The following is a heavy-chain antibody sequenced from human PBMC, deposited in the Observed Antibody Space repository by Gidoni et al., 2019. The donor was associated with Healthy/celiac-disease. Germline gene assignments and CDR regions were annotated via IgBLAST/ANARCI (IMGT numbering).Heavy chain of an antibody. Sequence: EVQLLESVGGLAQPGGSLRLSCAASGFNFSSYAMSWVRQAPGMGLEWVSPISGTGGSTYYADSVTGRFTISRDKSKNPLYLQMNSLRAEDTAVYYCAKEVAAGTGEYFPHWGQGTLVSVSS. V-gene: IGHV3-23*01. D-gene: IGHD6-13*01. CDR2: ISGTGGST. CDR3: AKEVAAGTGEYFPH. CDR1: GFNFSSYA. J-gene: IGHJ1*01.